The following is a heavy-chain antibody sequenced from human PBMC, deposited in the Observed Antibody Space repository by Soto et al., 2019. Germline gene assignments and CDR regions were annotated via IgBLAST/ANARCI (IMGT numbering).Heavy chain of an antibody. Sequence: EVQLLESGGGLVQPGGSLRLSCAASGFTFSSYAMSWVRQAPGKGLEWVSTISGSGGSTYYADSVKGRFTISRDNSKNTLYLQMNSLAAEDTAVYYCAKEGLGFSSGWYSANWGQGTLVTVSS. CDR1: GFTFSSYA. CDR2: ISGSGGST. CDR3: AKEGLGFSSGWYSAN. D-gene: IGHD6-19*01. J-gene: IGHJ4*02. V-gene: IGHV3-23*01.